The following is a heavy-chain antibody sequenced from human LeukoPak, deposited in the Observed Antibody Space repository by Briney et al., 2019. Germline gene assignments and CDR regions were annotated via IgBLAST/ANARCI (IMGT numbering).Heavy chain of an antibody. CDR1: GFTFSSYG. CDR2: ITGRGENI. Sequence: RGSLRLSCTASGFTFSSYGMNWVRQAPGKGLEWVSGITGRGENIYYAGSVKGRFTISRDNSKNTLYLQMNSLRAEDTAVYYCAKDRRLAAFDYGGQGTLVTVSS. V-gene: IGHV3-23*01. CDR3: AKDRRLAAFDY. D-gene: IGHD6-25*01. J-gene: IGHJ4*02.